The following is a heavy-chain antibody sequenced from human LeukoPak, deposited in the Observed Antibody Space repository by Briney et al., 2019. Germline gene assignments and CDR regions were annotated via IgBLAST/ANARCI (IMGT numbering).Heavy chain of an antibody. CDR1: GFTFSSYS. V-gene: IGHV3-21*01. J-gene: IGHJ3*02. Sequence: PGGSLRLSYAASGFTFSSYSMDWVRQAPGKGLEWVSSISSSSSYIYYADSVKGRFTISRDNAKNSLYLQMNSLRAEDTAVYYCARWPVPYYDGSGKAGAFDIWGQGTMVTVSS. D-gene: IGHD3-10*01. CDR2: ISSSSSYI. CDR3: ARWPVPYYDGSGKAGAFDI.